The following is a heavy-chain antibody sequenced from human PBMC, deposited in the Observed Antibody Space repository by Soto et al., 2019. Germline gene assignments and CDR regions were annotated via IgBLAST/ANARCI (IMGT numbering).Heavy chain of an antibody. CDR1: GFMFEDYA. J-gene: IGHJ5*02. CDR3: AKGEQQLAGRFDP. CDR2: INWNGVNK. D-gene: IGHD6-13*01. V-gene: IGHV3-9*01. Sequence: PGGSLRLSCAVSGFMFEDYAMHWVRQAPGKGLEWVSGINWNGVNKGYADSVLGRFTISRDNAKNSLYLQMNSLRAEDTALYYCAKGEQQLAGRFDPWGQGTLVTVSS.